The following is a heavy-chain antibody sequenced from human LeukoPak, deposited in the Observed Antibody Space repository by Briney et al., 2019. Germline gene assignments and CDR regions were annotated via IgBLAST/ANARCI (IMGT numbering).Heavy chain of an antibody. CDR2: ISAYNGNT. Sequence: ASVKVSCKASGYTFTSYGISWVRQAPGQGLEWMGWISAYNGNTNYAQKLQGRVTMTRDTSTSTVYMELSSLRSEDTAVYYCARVRARGYSYGFDYWGQGTLVTVSS. CDR3: ARVRARGYSYGFDY. D-gene: IGHD5-18*01. V-gene: IGHV1-18*01. CDR1: GYTFTSYG. J-gene: IGHJ4*02.